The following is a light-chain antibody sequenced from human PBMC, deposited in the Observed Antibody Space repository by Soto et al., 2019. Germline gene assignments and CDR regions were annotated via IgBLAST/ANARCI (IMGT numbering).Light chain of an antibody. V-gene: IGKV1-39*01. CDR3: QQSYSVPPYT. CDR2: SAS. CDR1: QSISKY. J-gene: IGKJ2*01. Sequence: DIQMTQSPSSLSASVGDRVTITCRASQSISKYLNWYQQRPGKVPKLLIYSASTLQSGVPSRFSGSGSGTDFTLTISGLQPEDSATYYCQQSYSVPPYTFGQGTKLEIK.